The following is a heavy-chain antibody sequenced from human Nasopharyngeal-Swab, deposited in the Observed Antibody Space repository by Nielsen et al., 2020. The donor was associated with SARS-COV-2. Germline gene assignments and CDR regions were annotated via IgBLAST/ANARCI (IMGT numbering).Heavy chain of an antibody. J-gene: IGHJ4*02. D-gene: IGHD6-13*01. Sequence: GESLKISCSASGFTFSSYAMHWVRQAPGKGLEYVSAISSNGGSTYYADSVKGRFTISRDNSKNTLYLQMNSLRAEDTAVYYCARDPKQQLVLYYFDYWGQGTLVTVSS. CDR1: GFTFSSYA. CDR3: ARDPKQQLVLYYFDY. CDR2: ISSNGGST. V-gene: IGHV3-64*04.